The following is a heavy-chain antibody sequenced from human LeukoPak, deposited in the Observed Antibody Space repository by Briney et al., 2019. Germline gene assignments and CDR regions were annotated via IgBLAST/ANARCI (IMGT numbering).Heavy chain of an antibody. CDR1: GGSMDSYY. Sequence: SETLPLTCTVSGGSMDSYYWSWIRQPAGKGLEWIGRMYPTGNTNNNPSLKSRVTMSVDTSKNRFSLELTSVTAADTAVYYCARVGYYGIDVWGQGTTVTVSS. CDR3: ARVGYYGIDV. J-gene: IGHJ6*02. CDR2: MYPTGNT. V-gene: IGHV4-4*07.